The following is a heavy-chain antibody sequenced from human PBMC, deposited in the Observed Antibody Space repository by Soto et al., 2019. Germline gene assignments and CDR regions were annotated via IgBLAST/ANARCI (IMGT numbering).Heavy chain of an antibody. J-gene: IGHJ4*01. CDR1: GFTFSNYW. V-gene: IGHV3-7*01. D-gene: IGHD6-19*01. CDR2: IKQDGSEK. CDR3: ARVAYGNGWTSDH. Sequence: GGSLRLSCAASGFTFSNYWMSWVRQAPGKGLEWVANIKQDGSEKYYVDSVKGRFTLSRDNAQNSLQLQMNSLRAEDTAIYFCARVAYGNGWTSDHWGQGTLVTVSS.